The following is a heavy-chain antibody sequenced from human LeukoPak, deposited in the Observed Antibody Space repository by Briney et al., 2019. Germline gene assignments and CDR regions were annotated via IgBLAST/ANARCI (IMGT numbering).Heavy chain of an antibody. CDR3: AKTTGKADYYYYGRDV. CDR2: ISYDGSNK. CDR1: GFTFSSYG. V-gene: IGHV3-30*18. Sequence: HPGGSLRLSCAASGFTFSSYGMHWVRQAPGKGLEWVAVISYDGSNKYYADSVKGRFTISRDNSKNTLYLQMNGLRAEDTAVYYCAKTTGKADYYYYGRDVWGQGPTVTVSS. D-gene: IGHD1-14*01. J-gene: IGHJ6*02.